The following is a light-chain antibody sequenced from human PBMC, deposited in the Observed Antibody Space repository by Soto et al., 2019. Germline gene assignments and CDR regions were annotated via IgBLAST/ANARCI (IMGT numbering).Light chain of an antibody. CDR3: QQYIDSPWT. J-gene: IGKJ1*01. CDR2: GAS. CDR1: QNVRVNS. Sequence: EIVLTQSPATLSLFPGARATLSCRASQNVRVNSLAWYQQKSGQAPRLLIYGASSRASGIPERFSGSGSERDFTLSIQRLEPEDFAVYFCQQYIDSPWTFGQGTKLEI. V-gene: IGKV3-20*01.